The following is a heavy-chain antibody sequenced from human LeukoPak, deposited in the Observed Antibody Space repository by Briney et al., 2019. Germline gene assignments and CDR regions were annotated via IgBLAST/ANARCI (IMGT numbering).Heavy chain of an antibody. CDR3: ARHASSIAARRGFDY. CDR2: IYYTGST. J-gene: IGHJ4*02. Sequence: ETLSLTCSVSGGSISSLYWSWIRQPPGKGLEWIGYIYYTGSTNYNPSLKSRVTMFVDMSKNQFSLRLSSVTAADTAVYYCARHASSIAARRGFDYWGQGTLVTVSS. V-gene: IGHV4-59*08. CDR1: GGSISSLY. D-gene: IGHD6-6*01.